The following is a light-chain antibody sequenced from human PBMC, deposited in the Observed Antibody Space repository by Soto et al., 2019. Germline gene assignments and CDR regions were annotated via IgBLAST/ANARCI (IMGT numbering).Light chain of an antibody. CDR3: AAWDDSLSGFVV. V-gene: IGLV1-47*01. Sequence: QSVLTQPPSASGTPGQRVTISCSGSSSNIGSNYVYWYQQLPGTAPKLLIYRNNQRPSGVTDRFSGSKSGTSASLAISGLRCEDEADYYCAAWDDSLSGFVVFGGGTKLTVL. J-gene: IGLJ2*01. CDR1: SSNIGSNY. CDR2: RNN.